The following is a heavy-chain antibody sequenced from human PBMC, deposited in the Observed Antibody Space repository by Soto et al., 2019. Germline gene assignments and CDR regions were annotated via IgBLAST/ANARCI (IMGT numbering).Heavy chain of an antibody. D-gene: IGHD1-26*01. J-gene: IGHJ5*01. CDR1: GFTLSGSA. V-gene: IGHV3-73*01. CDR2: IRNKANSFAT. Sequence: EVQLVEFGGGLVQPGGSLKLTCAASGFTLSGSAMHWVRQASGKGLEWIGHIRNKANSFATAYAASVKGRFTIYRDDSKNTAYLQMNSLKTEDTAVYYCTILSGRFASWAQGTLVTVSS. CDR3: TILSGRFAS.